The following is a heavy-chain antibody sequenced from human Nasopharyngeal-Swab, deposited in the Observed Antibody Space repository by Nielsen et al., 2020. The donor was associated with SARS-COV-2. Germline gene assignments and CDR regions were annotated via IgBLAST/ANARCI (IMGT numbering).Heavy chain of an antibody. J-gene: IGHJ6*02. CDR3: TTDLAITMVRGVMYYYYGMDV. Sequence: GESLKISCGASGFTFSNAWMSWVRQAPGKGLEWVGRIKSKTDGGTTDYAAPVKGRFTISRDDSKNTLYLQMNSLKTEDTAVYYCTTDLAITMVRGVMYYYYGMDVWGQGTTVTVSS. D-gene: IGHD3-10*01. CDR1: GFTFSNAW. V-gene: IGHV3-15*01. CDR2: IKSKTDGGTT.